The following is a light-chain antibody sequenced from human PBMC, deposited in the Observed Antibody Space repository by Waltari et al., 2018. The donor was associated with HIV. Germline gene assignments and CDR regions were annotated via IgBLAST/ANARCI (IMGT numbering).Light chain of an antibody. Sequence: QSVLTQPPSVSGAPGQRVTISCTGRSSNIGAGYDVHWYQQLPGTAPKLLIFGNNNRPSAVPDRISGSKSGSSASLAITGLQAEDEADYYCQCYDSSLSGWVFGGGTKLTVL. CDR1: SSNIGAGYD. CDR2: GNN. V-gene: IGLV1-40*01. CDR3: QCYDSSLSGWV. J-gene: IGLJ3*02.